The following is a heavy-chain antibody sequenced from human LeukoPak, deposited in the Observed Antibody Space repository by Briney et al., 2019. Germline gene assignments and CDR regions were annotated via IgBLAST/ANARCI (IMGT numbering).Heavy chain of an antibody. CDR3: ARGAVSGWYGGIDFQH. CDR1: GYTFTSYD. V-gene: IGHV1-8*01. J-gene: IGHJ1*01. Sequence: GASVKVSCKASGYTFTSYDINWVRQATGQGLEWMGWMNPNSGNTGYAQKFQGRVTMTRNTSISTAYMELSSLRSEDTAVYYCARGAVSGWYGGIDFQHWGQGTLVTVSS. D-gene: IGHD6-19*01. CDR2: MNPNSGNT.